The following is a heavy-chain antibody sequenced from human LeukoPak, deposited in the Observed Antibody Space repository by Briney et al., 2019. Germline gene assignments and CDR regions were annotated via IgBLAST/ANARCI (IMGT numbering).Heavy chain of an antibody. Sequence: SETLSLTCTVSGGSISSYYWSWIRQPPGRGLEWIGYIYYSGSTNYNPSLKSRVTISVDTSKNQFSLKLSSVTAADTAVYYCARARGRWLQSTLLTPYFDYWGQGTLVTVSS. V-gene: IGHV4-59*01. J-gene: IGHJ4*02. D-gene: IGHD5-24*01. CDR1: GGSISSYY. CDR3: ARARGRWLQSTLLTPYFDY. CDR2: IYYSGST.